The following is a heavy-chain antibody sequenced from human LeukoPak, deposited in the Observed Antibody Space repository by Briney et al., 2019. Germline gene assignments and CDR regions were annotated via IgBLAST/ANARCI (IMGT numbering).Heavy chain of an antibody. V-gene: IGHV1-2*02. CDR3: AVSIQAAAIPAFDY. D-gene: IGHD6-25*01. Sequence: GASVKVSCRASGYTFTVFSIYWMRQAPGQGLEWVGRIDPNSGVTNYAQKFQGRVTMTTDTSNSTAYMELSRLTSDDTAVYYCAVSIQAAAIPAFDYWGQGTLVTVSS. CDR1: GYTFTVFS. CDR2: IDPNSGVT. J-gene: IGHJ4*02.